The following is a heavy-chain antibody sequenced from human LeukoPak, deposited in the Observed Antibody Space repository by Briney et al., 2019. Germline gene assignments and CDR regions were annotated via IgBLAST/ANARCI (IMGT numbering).Heavy chain of an antibody. J-gene: IGHJ4*02. Sequence: GASVKVSCRASGYSFLGYGISWVRQAPGKGLEWMGWIDTNKGNTSYAQHFQGRLTLTTDTSTSTAYMELRSLRSDDTAVYYCARDYCSSPSCPDGLFEFWGQGTLVTVSS. CDR1: GYSFLGYG. V-gene: IGHV1-18*04. D-gene: IGHD2-2*01. CDR3: ARDYCSSPSCPDGLFEF. CDR2: IDTNKGNT.